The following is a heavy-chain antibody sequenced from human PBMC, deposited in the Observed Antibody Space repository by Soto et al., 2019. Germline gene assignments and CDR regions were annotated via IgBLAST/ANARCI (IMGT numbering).Heavy chain of an antibody. Sequence: GGSLRLSCAASGFSVSSNYMNWVRQAPGKGLEWVSVIYSGGSTYYVDFVKGRFTITRDNSKNTLYLQMNSLRAEDTAVYYCARGGYSKILRVVTRSDFWGQWTLVTVSS. D-gene: IGHD3-3*01. CDR1: GFSVSSNY. CDR2: IYSGGST. V-gene: IGHV3-53*01. J-gene: IGHJ4*02. CDR3: ARGGYSKILRVVTRSDF.